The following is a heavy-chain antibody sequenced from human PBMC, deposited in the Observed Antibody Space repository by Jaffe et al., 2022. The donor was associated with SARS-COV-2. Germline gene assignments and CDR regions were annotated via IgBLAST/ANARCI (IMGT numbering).Heavy chain of an antibody. D-gene: IGHD2-21*02. J-gene: IGHJ5*02. Sequence: EVQLVESGGGLIQPGGSLRLSCAASGFTVSSNYMSWVRQAPGKGLEWVSVIYSGGSTYYADSVKGRFTISRDNSKNTLYLQMNSLRAEDTAVYYCARIVVVTEGDWFDPWGQGTLVTVSS. V-gene: IGHV3-53*01. CDR2: IYSGGST. CDR1: GFTVSSNY. CDR3: ARIVVVTEGDWFDP.